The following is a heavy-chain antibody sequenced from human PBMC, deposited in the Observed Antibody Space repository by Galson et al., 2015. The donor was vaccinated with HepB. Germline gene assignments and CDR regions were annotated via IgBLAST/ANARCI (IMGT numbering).Heavy chain of an antibody. CDR1: GFTFSSYS. J-gene: IGHJ4*02. CDR2: ISSTGSTR. Sequence: SLRLSCAASGFTFSSYSMNWVRQAPGKGLEWVSYISSTGSTRYYADSVKGRFTISRDNAKNSLYLQMNSLRAEDTAVYYCARDSDEWQQWLPHDYWGQGILVTVSS. D-gene: IGHD6-19*01. V-gene: IGHV3-48*01. CDR3: ARDSDEWQQWLPHDY.